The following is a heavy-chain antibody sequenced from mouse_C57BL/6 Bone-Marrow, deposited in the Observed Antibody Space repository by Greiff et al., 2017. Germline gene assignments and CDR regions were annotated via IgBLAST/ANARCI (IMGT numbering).Heavy chain of an antibody. D-gene: IGHD2-2*01. CDR3: ASEGYRSYWYFDV. Sequence: QVQLQQPGAELVKPGASVKLSCTASGYTFTSYWMQWVKQRPGQGLEWIGEIDPSDSYTNYKQKFKGKATLTVDTSSSTAYMQLSSLTSEDSAVYDCASEGYRSYWYFDVWGTGTTVTVSS. V-gene: IGHV1-50*01. CDR1: GYTFTSYW. CDR2: IDPSDSYT. J-gene: IGHJ1*03.